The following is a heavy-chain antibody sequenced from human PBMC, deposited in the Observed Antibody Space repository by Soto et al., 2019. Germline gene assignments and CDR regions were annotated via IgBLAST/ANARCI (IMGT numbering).Heavy chain of an antibody. V-gene: IGHV3-7*01. D-gene: IGHD3-16*01. CDR3: ARDPFFGAYDI. CDR1: GFTFSTSW. CDR2: VNGDESVK. J-gene: IGHJ3*02. Sequence: DVQLVESGGGLVQPAGSLRLSCAASGFTFSTSWMAWVRQAQGRGLELVANVNGDESVKSYVDSVKGRFTLSRDNAKNSVFLEMNSLRAEDAAVYYCARDPFFGAYDIWGQGALVIVSP.